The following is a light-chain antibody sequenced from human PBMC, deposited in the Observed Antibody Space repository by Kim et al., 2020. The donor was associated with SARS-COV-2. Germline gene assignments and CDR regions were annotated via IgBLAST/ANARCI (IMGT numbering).Light chain of an antibody. CDR2: SDN. Sequence: ELTQPPSASGTPGQRVTISCSGSSSNIGRNSVNWYQQLPGTAPRLLILSDNQRPSGVPDRFSGSKSGTSASLAISGLRSEDEADYYCSAWDDSLDGLVIFGGGTQLTVL. V-gene: IGLV1-44*01. CDR1: SSNIGRNS. CDR3: SAWDDSLDGLVI. J-gene: IGLJ2*01.